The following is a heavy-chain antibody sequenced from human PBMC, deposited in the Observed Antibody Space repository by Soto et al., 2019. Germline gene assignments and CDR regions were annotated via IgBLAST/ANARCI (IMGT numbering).Heavy chain of an antibody. CDR1: GGSISSYY. V-gene: IGHV4-59*12. J-gene: IGHJ4*02. Sequence: SETLSLTCTVSGGSISSYYWSWIRQPPGKGLEWIGYIYYSGSTNYNPSLKSRVTISVDTSKNQFSLKLSSVTAADTAVYYCAREGLFGVANFRRFDYWGQGTLVTVSS. CDR2: IYYSGST. D-gene: IGHD3-3*01. CDR3: AREGLFGVANFRRFDY.